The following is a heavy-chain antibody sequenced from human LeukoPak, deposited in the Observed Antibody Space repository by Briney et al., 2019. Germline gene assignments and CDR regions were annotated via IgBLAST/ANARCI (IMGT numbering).Heavy chain of an antibody. CDR3: ARASRAVAGVVFDY. D-gene: IGHD6-19*01. CDR1: GGSFSGYY. Sequence: SETLSLTCAVYGGSFSGYYWSWIRQPPGKGLKWIGEINHSGSTDYNPSLKSRVTISVDTSKNQFSLKLSSVTAADTAVYYCARASRAVAGVVFDYWGQGTLVTVSS. CDR2: INHSGST. V-gene: IGHV4-34*01. J-gene: IGHJ4*02.